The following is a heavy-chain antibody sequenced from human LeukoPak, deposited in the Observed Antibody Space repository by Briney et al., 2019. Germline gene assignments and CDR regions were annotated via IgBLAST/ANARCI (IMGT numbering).Heavy chain of an antibody. CDR1: GFTFSNHL. J-gene: IGHJ4*02. D-gene: IGHD6-19*01. CDR3: AKGSDWYPSYFDY. Sequence: GGSLRLSCAVSGFTFSNHLMSWVRQAPGKGLEWVSTIRGDGSGTYYADSVKGRFTISRVNSKNTLYLQMNSLRAEDTAIYYCAKGSDWYPSYFDYWGQGTLVTVSS. CDR2: IRGDGSGT. V-gene: IGHV3-23*01.